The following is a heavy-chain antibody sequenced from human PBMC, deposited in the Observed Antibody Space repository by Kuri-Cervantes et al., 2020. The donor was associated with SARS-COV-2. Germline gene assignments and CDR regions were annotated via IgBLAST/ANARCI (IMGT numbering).Heavy chain of an antibody. CDR3: ARPSSGHSSSLDL. V-gene: IGHV5-51*01. J-gene: IGHJ5*02. CDR2: IYPGDSDT. D-gene: IGHD6-13*01. Sequence: GGSLRLSCKASGYSFSNYYIGWVRQMPGKGLEWMGIIYPGDSDTRYSPSFEGQVTISADKSISTAYLQWNGLKASDTAVYYCARPSSGHSSSLDLWGQGTLVTVSS. CDR1: GYSFSNYY.